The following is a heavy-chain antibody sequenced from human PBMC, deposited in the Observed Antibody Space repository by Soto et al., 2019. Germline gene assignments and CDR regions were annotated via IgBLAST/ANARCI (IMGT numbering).Heavy chain of an antibody. CDR2: ISSSSRSI. CDR3: ARGGIYDYNYGMDV. CDR1: GFTFSSYR. Sequence: PGGSLRLSCAASGFTFSSYRMSWVRQAPGKGLEWVSDISSSSRSIYYADSVKGRFTMSRDNAKNSLYLQMNSLRDEDTAVYYCARGGIYDYNYGMDVWGQGTTVTVSS. V-gene: IGHV3-48*02. D-gene: IGHD3-16*01. J-gene: IGHJ6*02.